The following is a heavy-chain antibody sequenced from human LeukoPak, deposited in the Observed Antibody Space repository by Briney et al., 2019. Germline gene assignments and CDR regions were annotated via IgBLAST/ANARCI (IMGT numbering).Heavy chain of an antibody. Sequence: GGSLRLSCAASDFTFGIYTMNWVRQAPGKGLEWVSAIIAGGGSTYYADSVEGRFTISRDNSKNILYLQMNSLRADDTAVYYCAREAVMPVAPVKIGTSDRPLYEYYGLDVWGQGTTVTVSS. CDR3: AREAVMPVAPVKIGTSDRPLYEYYGLDV. D-gene: IGHD1/OR15-1a*01. CDR1: DFTFGIYT. CDR2: IIAGGGST. V-gene: IGHV3-23*01. J-gene: IGHJ6*02.